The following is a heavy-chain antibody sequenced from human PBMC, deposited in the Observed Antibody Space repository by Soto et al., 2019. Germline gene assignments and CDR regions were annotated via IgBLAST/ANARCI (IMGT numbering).Heavy chain of an antibody. J-gene: IGHJ4*02. V-gene: IGHV1-69*13. CDR1: GGTFSSYA. Sequence: SVKVSCKASGGTFSSYAISWVRQAPGQGLEWMGGIIPIFGTANYAQKFQGRVTITADESTSTAYRELSSLRSEDTAVYYCARDLLGYCSGGSCYPFDYWGQGTLVTVSS. CDR2: IIPIFGTA. CDR3: ARDLLGYCSGGSCYPFDY. D-gene: IGHD2-15*01.